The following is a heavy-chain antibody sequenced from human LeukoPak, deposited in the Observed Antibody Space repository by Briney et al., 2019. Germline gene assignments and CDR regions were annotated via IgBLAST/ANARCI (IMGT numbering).Heavy chain of an antibody. V-gene: IGHV1-18*01. CDR3: AGGYYGSGSYFNYYYYCGMDV. CDR1: GYTFTSYG. Sequence: ASVKVSCKASGYTFTSYGISWVRQAPGQGLEWMGWISAYNGNTNYAQKLQGRVTMTTDTSTSTAYMELRSLRSDDTAVYYCAGGYYGSGSYFNYYYYCGMDVWGQGTTVTVSS. D-gene: IGHD3-10*01. CDR2: ISAYNGNT. J-gene: IGHJ6*02.